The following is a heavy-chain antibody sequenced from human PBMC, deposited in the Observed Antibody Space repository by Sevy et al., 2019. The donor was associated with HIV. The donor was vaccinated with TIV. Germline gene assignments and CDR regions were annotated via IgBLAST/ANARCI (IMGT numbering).Heavy chain of an antibody. V-gene: IGHV3-23*01. J-gene: IGHJ4*02. CDR2: FSFGCGKL. D-gene: IGHD2-8*01. CDR3: AREGCSRPHDY. Sequence: GGSLRLSCAASGFAFYEYSMSWIRQAPGKGLEWVATFSFGCGKLNYADSVKGRFTISRDNSKNSFYLQMDNLRVEDTALYYCAREGCSRPHDYWGQGTRVTVSS. CDR1: GFAFYEYS.